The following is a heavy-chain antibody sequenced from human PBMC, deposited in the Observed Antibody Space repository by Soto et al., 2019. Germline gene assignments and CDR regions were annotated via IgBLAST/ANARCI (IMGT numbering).Heavy chain of an antibody. D-gene: IGHD3-3*01. J-gene: IGHJ4*02. V-gene: IGHV3-7*01. Sequence: SGGSLRLSCAASGFTFSSYWMSWVRQAPGKGLEWVANIKQDGSEKYYVDSVKGRFTISRDNAKNSLYLQMNSLRAEDTAVYYCARDHTGITIFGVVVSDYWGQGTLVTVSS. CDR3: ARDHTGITIFGVVVSDY. CDR2: IKQDGSEK. CDR1: GFTFSSYW.